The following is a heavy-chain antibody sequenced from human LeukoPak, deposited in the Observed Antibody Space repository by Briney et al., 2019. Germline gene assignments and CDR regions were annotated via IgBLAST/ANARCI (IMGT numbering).Heavy chain of an antibody. CDR3: ARVTSDGGSDY. D-gene: IGHD3-16*01. CDR1: GFTFSSHW. Sequence: GGSLRLSCAASGFTFSSHWMTWVRQPPGKGLEWVANIKQDGSEKYYVDSVKGRFTISRDNAKNSLYLQMNSLRAEDTAVYFCARVTSDGGSDYWGQGALVTVSS. CDR2: IKQDGSEK. V-gene: IGHV3-7*03. J-gene: IGHJ4*02.